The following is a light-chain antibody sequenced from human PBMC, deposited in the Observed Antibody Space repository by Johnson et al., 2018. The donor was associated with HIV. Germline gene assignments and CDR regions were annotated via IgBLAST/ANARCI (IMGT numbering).Light chain of an antibody. CDR2: ESN. V-gene: IGLV1-51*02. CDR1: SSNIGNNY. Sequence: QSVLTQPPSVSAAPGQKVTISCSGSSSNIGNNYVSWYQQLPGTAPKLLIYESNKRPSGIPDRFSGSKSGTSATLGITGLQTGDEAEYYCGTWEDSLRALYVFGTGTKVTVL. CDR3: GTWEDSLRALYV. J-gene: IGLJ1*01.